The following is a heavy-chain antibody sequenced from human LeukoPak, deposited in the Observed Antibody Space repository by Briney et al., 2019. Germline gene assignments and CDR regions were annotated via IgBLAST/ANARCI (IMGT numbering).Heavy chain of an antibody. D-gene: IGHD5-18*01. CDR1: GGTFSSYA. CDR2: IIPIFGTA. V-gene: IGHV1-69*06. CDR3: ARGGFLMYSYGYDY. J-gene: IGHJ4*02. Sequence: SVKVSCKASGGTFSSYAISWVRQAPEQGLEWMGGIIPIFGTANYAQKFQGRVTITADKSTSTAYMELSSLRSEDTAVYYCARGGFLMYSYGYDYWGQGTLVTVSS.